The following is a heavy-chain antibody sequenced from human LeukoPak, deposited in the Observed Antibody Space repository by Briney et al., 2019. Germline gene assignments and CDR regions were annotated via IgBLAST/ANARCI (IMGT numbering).Heavy chain of an antibody. J-gene: IGHJ4*02. CDR2: ISSSSSYI. D-gene: IGHD6-6*01. Sequence: GGSLRLSCAASGFTFSSYSMNWVRQAPGKGLEWVSSISSSSSYIYYADSVKGRFTISRDNSKNTLYLQMNSLRAEDTAVYYCAKDHSGSEYFDYWGQGTLVTVSS. V-gene: IGHV3-21*01. CDR3: AKDHSGSEYFDY. CDR1: GFTFSSYS.